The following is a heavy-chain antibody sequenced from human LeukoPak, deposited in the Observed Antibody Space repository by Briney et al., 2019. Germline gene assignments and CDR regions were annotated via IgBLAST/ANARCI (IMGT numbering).Heavy chain of an antibody. CDR2: LPYDGNNE. Sequence: GGSLRLSCAASGFFFSNSGMDWVRQAPGKRLEWVAILPYDGNNEYYADSVKGRFTASRDNSENTLYLQMNSLRSEDTGVYYCAKDGLYCTGGSCYNLLNSWGQGTLVIVSS. CDR3: AKDGLYCTGGSCYNLLNS. CDR1: GFFFSNSG. V-gene: IGHV3-30*18. D-gene: IGHD2-15*01. J-gene: IGHJ4*02.